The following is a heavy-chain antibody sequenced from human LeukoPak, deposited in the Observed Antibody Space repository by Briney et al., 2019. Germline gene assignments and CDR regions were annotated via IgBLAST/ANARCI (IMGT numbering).Heavy chain of an antibody. CDR1: GGTFSSYD. V-gene: IGHV1-8*02. D-gene: IGHD1-26*01. CDR2: MNPNSGNT. CDR3: ATDLIPSGSYSFDY. J-gene: IGHJ4*02. Sequence: ASVKVSCKASGGTFSSYDINWVRQATGQGLEWMGWMNPNSGNTGYAQKFQGRVTMTRNTSISTAYMELSSLRSEDTAVYYCATDLIPSGSYSFDYWGQGTLVTVSS.